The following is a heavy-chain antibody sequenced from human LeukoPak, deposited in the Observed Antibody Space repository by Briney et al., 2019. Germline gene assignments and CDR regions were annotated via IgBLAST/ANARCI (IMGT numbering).Heavy chain of an antibody. CDR1: GGTFSSYA. CDR2: IIPIFGTA. J-gene: IGHJ4*02. D-gene: IGHD3-16*02. V-gene: IGHV1-69*01. CDR3: AREGVITFGGVVVIGSQFDY. Sequence: SVKVSCKASGGTFSSYAISWVRQAPGQGLEWMGGIIPIFGTANYAQKFQGRVTITADESTSTAYMELSSLRSEDTAVYYCAREGVITFGGVVVIGSQFDYWGQGTLVTVSS.